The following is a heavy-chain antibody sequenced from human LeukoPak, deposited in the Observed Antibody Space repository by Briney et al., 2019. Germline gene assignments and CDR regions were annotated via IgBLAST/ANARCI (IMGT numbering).Heavy chain of an antibody. D-gene: IGHD6-13*01. CDR3: ASGIAAAGTGAFDI. CDR2: ISSSSYI. CDR1: GFTFSSYS. V-gene: IGHV3-21*01. Sequence: GGSLRLSCAASGFTFSSYSMNWVRQAPGKGLEWVSSISSSSYIYYADSVKGRFTISRDNAKNSLYLQMNSLRAEDTAVYYCASGIAAAGTGAFDIWGQGTMVTVSS. J-gene: IGHJ3*02.